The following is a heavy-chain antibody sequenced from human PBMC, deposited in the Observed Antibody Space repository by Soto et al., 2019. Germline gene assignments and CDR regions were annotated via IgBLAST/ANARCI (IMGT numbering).Heavy chain of an antibody. J-gene: IGHJ3*02. CDR3: ARDLTYYDILTGYSYGAFDI. Sequence: ASVKVSCKASGYTFTSYGISWVRQAPGQGLEWMGWISAYNGNTNYAQKLQGRVTMTTDKSTRTAYMELRSLRSDDTAVYYCARDLTYYDILTGYSYGAFDIWGQGTMVTVSS. CDR1: GYTFTSYG. CDR2: ISAYNGNT. D-gene: IGHD3-9*01. V-gene: IGHV1-18*01.